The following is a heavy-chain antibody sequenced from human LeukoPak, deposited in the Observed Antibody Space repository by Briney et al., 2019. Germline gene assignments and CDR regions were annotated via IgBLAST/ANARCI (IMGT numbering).Heavy chain of an antibody. CDR2: ISSSSTNI. CDR3: ARDRAIANYDFWGGSKGNWFVP. Sequence: AGSLRLSCAASGFTFSSYSMNWVRQAPGKGRGWVSYISSSSTNIYYADSVKGRFTISRDNAKNSLYLQMNSLRAEDTAVYYCARDRAIANYDFWGGSKGNWFVPWGQGTLVTVSS. V-gene: IGHV3-48*01. J-gene: IGHJ5*02. CDR1: GFTFSSYS. D-gene: IGHD3-3*01.